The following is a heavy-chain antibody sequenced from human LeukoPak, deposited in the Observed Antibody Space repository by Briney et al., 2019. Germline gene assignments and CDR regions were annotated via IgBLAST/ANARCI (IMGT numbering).Heavy chain of an antibody. Sequence: GGSLRLSCAVSGFSLSGYAMSWVRKAPGEGLEWVSAISDSGGSTYYADSVKGRFTISRDNSRNTLYLQMNTLRAEDTAVYYCAKCRGSSWSDYIDYWGQGTLVTVSS. D-gene: IGHD6-13*01. CDR3: AKCRGSSWSDYIDY. CDR1: GFSLSGYA. CDR2: ISDSGGST. J-gene: IGHJ4*02. V-gene: IGHV3-23*01.